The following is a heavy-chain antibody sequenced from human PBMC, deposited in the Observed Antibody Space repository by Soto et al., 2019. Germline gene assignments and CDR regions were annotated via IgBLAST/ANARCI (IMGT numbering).Heavy chain of an antibody. Sequence: ESVGGVVEPRRSLRLSCAASGFTFSSYGMHWVRQAPGKGLEWVAVISYDGSNKYYADSVKGRFTISRDNSKNTLYLQMNSLRAEDTAVYYCAKDVTYYDFWSGYYTQQYYFDYWGQGTLVTVSS. CDR1: GFTFSSYG. CDR3: AKDVTYYDFWSGYYTQQYYFDY. D-gene: IGHD3-3*01. J-gene: IGHJ4*02. CDR2: ISYDGSNK. V-gene: IGHV3-30*18.